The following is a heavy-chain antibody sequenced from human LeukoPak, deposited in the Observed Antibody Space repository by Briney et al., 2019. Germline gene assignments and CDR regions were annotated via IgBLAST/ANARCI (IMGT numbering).Heavy chain of an antibody. CDR1: GGSISDYY. V-gene: IGHV4-59*08. J-gene: IGHJ4*02. D-gene: IGHD1-26*01. Sequence: SETLSLTCTVSGGSISDYYWNWMRQPPGKGLEWIGYIYYSGRTNYNPSLKSRVSISVDTSKNQFSLKLNSVTAADTAVYYCVRRTSGSYSDYWGQGTLVTVSS. CDR2: IYYSGRT. CDR3: VRRTSGSYSDY.